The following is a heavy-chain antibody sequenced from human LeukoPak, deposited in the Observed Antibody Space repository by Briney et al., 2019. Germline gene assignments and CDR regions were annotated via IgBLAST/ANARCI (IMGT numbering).Heavy chain of an antibody. Sequence: GGSLRLSCAASGFTFSSYWMSWVRQAPGKGLGCVANIKQGGSEKYYVDSVRGRFTLSRDNAKNSLYLQMNSLRVEDTAVYYCATSAARAIESWGQGTLVTVSS. V-gene: IGHV3-7*01. D-gene: IGHD6-25*01. CDR3: ATSAARAIES. CDR2: IKQGGSEK. CDR1: GFTFSSYW. J-gene: IGHJ4*02.